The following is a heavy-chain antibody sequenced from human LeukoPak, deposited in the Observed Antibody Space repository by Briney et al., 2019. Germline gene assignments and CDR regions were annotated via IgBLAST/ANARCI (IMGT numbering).Heavy chain of an antibody. D-gene: IGHD1-26*01. CDR3: AKGGYYDLDAFDI. V-gene: IGHV3-74*01. Sequence: GGSLRLSCAASGFTFSSYWMHWVRQAPGKGLVWVSRINSDGSSTSYADSVKGRFTISRDNAKNTLYLQMNSLRAEDTALYYCAKGGYYDLDAFDIWGQGTMVTVSS. CDR2: INSDGSST. CDR1: GFTFSSYW. J-gene: IGHJ3*02.